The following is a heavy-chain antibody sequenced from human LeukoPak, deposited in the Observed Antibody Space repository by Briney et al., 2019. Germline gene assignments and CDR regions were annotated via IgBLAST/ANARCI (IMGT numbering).Heavy chain of an antibody. V-gene: IGHV3-30*02. J-gene: IGHJ4*02. CDR3: AKDSTGEAYYFDY. D-gene: IGHD1-1*01. CDR2: IRYDGSNN. CDR1: GFNFSSYG. Sequence: GGSLRLSCAATGFNFSSYGMHWVRQAPGKGLEWVAFIRYDGSNNYYADSVKGRFTISRDNSKNTLYLQMNSLRAEDTAMYYCAKDSTGEAYYFDYWGQGTLVTVSS.